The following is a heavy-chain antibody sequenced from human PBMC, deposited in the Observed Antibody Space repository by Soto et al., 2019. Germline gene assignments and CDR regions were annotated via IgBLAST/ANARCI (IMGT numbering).Heavy chain of an antibody. CDR2: IYWDDDK. V-gene: IGHV2-5*02. Sequence: QITLKESGPTLVKPTQTLTLTCTFSGFSLSSTRMAVGWIRQPPGKALEWLALIYWDDDKRYSPFRKSRLTITKDTSKNQVVLTMSNMYPVDTARYYCAHIVVAGLGYYFDYWGQGTLVTVSS. D-gene: IGHD6-19*01. CDR3: AHIVVAGLGYYFDY. J-gene: IGHJ4*02. CDR1: GFSLSSTRMA.